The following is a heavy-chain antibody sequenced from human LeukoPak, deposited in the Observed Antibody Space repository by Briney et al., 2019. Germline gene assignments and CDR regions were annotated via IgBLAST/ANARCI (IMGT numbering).Heavy chain of an antibody. J-gene: IGHJ5*02. CDR1: GYTFTGYY. V-gene: IGHV1-2*02. CDR2: INPNSGGT. D-gene: IGHD3-10*01. Sequence: ASVKVSCKASGYTFTGYYMHWVRQAPGQGLEWMGWINPNSGGTNYAQKFQGRVTMTRDTSISTAYMELSRLRSDDTAVYYCARDRSYYGSGSYYLWGQGTLVTVSS. CDR3: ARDRSYYGSGSYYL.